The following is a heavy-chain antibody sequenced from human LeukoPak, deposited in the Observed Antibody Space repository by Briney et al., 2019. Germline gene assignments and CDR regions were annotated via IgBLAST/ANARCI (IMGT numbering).Heavy chain of an antibody. CDR2: FDPEDGET. CDR3: ARVGRVAVAGTDWFDP. CDR1: GYTLTELS. Sequence: ASVKVSCKVSGYTLTELSMHWVRQAPGKGLEWMGGFDPEDGETIYAQKFQGRVTMTTDTSTSTAYMELRSLRSDDTAVYYCARVGRVAVAGTDWFDPWGQGTLVTVSS. J-gene: IGHJ5*02. V-gene: IGHV1-24*01. D-gene: IGHD6-19*01.